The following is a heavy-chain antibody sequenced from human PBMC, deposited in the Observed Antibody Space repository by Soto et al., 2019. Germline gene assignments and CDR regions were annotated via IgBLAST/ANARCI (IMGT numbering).Heavy chain of an antibody. V-gene: IGHV3-30*18. J-gene: IGHJ6*03. CDR1: GFTFSSYG. Sequence: SLTLSCAASGFTFSSYGMHWVRQAPGKGLEWVAVISYDGSNKYYADSVKGRFTISRDNSKNTLYLQMNSLRAEDTAVYYCAKVYYYGSGSPGIFYMDVWGKGTTVTVSS. D-gene: IGHD3-10*01. CDR3: AKVYYYGSGSPGIFYMDV. CDR2: ISYDGSNK.